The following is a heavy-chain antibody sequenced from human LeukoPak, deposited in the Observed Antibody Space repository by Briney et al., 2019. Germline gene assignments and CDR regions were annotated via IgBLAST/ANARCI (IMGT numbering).Heavy chain of an antibody. CDR2: ISTSGGST. V-gene: IGHV3-23*01. D-gene: IGHD3-22*01. Sequence: GGSLRLSCAASGFTFSSYAMSWVRQAPGKGLEWVSGISTSGGSTSYADSVKGRFTISRDNPRNTLYMQMNSMRAEDTAVYYCTIMHRYYDGSGYWGQWGQGTLVTVYS. CDR1: GFTFSSYA. J-gene: IGHJ4*02. CDR3: TIMHRYYDGSGYWGQ.